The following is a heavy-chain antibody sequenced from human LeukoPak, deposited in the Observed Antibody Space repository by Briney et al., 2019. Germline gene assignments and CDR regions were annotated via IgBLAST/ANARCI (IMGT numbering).Heavy chain of an antibody. CDR3: ARDPYDSSGYYYPSWFDP. J-gene: IGHJ5*02. D-gene: IGHD3-22*01. CDR1: GGSISSYY. Sequence: PSETLSLTCTVSGGSISSYYWGWIRQPPGKGLEWIGSIYYSGSTYYNPSLKSRVTISVDTSKNQFSLKLSSVTAADTAVYYCARDPYDSSGYYYPSWFDPWGQGTLVTVSS. V-gene: IGHV4-39*07. CDR2: IYYSGST.